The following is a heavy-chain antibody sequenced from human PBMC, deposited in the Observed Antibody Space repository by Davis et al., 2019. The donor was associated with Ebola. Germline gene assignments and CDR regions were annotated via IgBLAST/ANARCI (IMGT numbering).Heavy chain of an antibody. V-gene: IGHV3-11*01. J-gene: IGHJ6*02. Sequence: GESLKISCAASGFTFSDYYMSWIRQAPGKGLEWVSYISSSGSTIYYADSVKGRFTISRDNAKNSLYLQMNSLRAEDTAVYYCAKDLYSSSVMVRYYYYGMDVWGQGTTVTVSS. CDR3: AKDLYSSSVMVRYYYYGMDV. CDR2: ISSSGSTI. D-gene: IGHD6-6*01. CDR1: GFTFSDYY.